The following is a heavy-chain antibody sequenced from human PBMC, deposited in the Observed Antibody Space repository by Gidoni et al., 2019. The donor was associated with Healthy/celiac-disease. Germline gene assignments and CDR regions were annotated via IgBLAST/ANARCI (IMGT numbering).Heavy chain of an antibody. V-gene: IGHV1-2*02. CDR3: ARRYDFWSGYYRPGYYYGMDV. CDR2: INPNSGGT. CDR1: GYTFTGYY. Sequence: QVQLVQSGAEVTKPGASVKVSCKASGYTFTGYYLHWVRQAPGQGLEWMGWINPNSGGTNYAQKFQGRVTMTRDTSISTAYMELSRLRSDDTAVYYCARRYDFWSGYYRPGYYYGMDVWGQGTTVTVSS. J-gene: IGHJ6*02. D-gene: IGHD3-3*01.